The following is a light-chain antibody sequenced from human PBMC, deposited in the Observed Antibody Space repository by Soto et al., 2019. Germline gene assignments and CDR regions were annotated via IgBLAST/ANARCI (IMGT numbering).Light chain of an antibody. CDR2: AVS. CDR3: SSYTSSSTLV. V-gene: IGLV2-14*01. Sequence: QSALTQPASVSGSPGQSITISRPGTSSDVGGYNYVSWYQQHPGKAPKLMISAVSNRPSGVSNRFSGSKSGNTASLTISGLQAEDEADYYCSSYTSSSTLVFGTGTKLTVL. CDR1: SSDVGGYNY. J-gene: IGLJ1*01.